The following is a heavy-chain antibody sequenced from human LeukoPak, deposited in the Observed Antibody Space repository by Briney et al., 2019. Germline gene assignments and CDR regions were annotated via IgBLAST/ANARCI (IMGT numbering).Heavy chain of an antibody. CDR1: GFTFRTYA. Sequence: PGGSLRLSCAASGFTFRTYAMSWVRQAPGKGLEWVSSIRSSGESTYYADSVKGRFTISRDNSRNTVFLQMKSLTAEDTAVYYCAKEVRESAWFYFDYWGQGTLVTVSS. J-gene: IGHJ4*02. CDR2: IRSSGEST. D-gene: IGHD3-10*01. CDR3: AKEVRESAWFYFDY. V-gene: IGHV3-23*01.